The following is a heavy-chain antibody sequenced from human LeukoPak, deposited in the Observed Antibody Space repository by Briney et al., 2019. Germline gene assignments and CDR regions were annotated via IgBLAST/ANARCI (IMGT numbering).Heavy chain of an antibody. CDR2: IYYSGST. Sequence: SETLSLTCTVSGGSVSSGSYYWSWIRQPPGTGLEWIGYIYYSGSTNYNPSLKSRVTISVDTSKNQFSLKLSSVTAADTAVYYCARQGGSLDYWGQGTLVTVSS. V-gene: IGHV4-61*01. D-gene: IGHD1-26*01. J-gene: IGHJ4*02. CDR1: GGSVSSGSYY. CDR3: ARQGGSLDY.